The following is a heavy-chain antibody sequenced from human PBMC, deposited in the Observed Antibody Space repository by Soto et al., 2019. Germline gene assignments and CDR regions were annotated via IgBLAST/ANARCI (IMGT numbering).Heavy chain of an antibody. J-gene: IGHJ6*02. V-gene: IGHV3-30*18. D-gene: IGHD5-18*01. CDR1: GFTFSSYG. CDR2: ISYDGSNK. Sequence: GGSLRLSCAASGFTFSSYGMHWVRQAPGKGLEWVAVISYDGSNKYYADSVKGRFTISRDNSKNTLYLQMNSLRAEDTAVYYCAKGQLWDYYYGMDVWGQGTTVTVSS. CDR3: AKGQLWDYYYGMDV.